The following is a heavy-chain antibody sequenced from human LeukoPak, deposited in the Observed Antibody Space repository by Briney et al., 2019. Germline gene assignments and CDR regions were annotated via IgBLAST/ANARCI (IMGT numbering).Heavy chain of an antibody. Sequence: GGSLRLSCAASGFTFSSYAMNWVRQAPGKGLEWVSAISGAGGRTYYADSVKGRFTISRDNSKNTVYLQMNNLRAEDTAVYYCAKDRILYDGLNDAFDIWGQGTMVTVSS. J-gene: IGHJ3*02. V-gene: IGHV3-23*01. CDR3: AKDRILYDGLNDAFDI. CDR1: GFTFSSYA. D-gene: IGHD3-22*01. CDR2: ISGAGGRT.